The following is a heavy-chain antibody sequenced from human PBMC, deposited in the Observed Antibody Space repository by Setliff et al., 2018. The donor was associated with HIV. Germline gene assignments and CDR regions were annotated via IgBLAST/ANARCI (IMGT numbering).Heavy chain of an antibody. J-gene: IGHJ4*02. D-gene: IGHD3-3*01. CDR1: GGSISRVGYY. V-gene: IGHV4-31*03. CDR3: ARGNNDLESFDY. CDR2: ITYSGST. Sequence: SETLSLTCSVSGGSISRVGYYWSWIRQHPGKGLEWIGYITYSGSTYYNPSLMSRVSISPDTSKNQFSLKLTSVTAADTAVYYCARGNNDLESFDYWGQGALVTVSS.